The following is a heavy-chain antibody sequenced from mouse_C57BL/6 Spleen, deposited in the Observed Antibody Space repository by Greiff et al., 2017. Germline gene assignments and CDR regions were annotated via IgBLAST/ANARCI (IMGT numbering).Heavy chain of an antibody. D-gene: IGHD1-1*01. CDR2: INPSSGYT. CDR1: GYTFTSYT. CDR3: AREGLYGSSSAWFAY. J-gene: IGHJ3*01. Sequence: VQLQQPGAELARPGASVKMSCKASGYTFTSYTMHWVTQRPGQGLEWIGYINPSSGYTKYNQKFKDKATLTADKSSSTAYMQLSSLTSEDSAVYYCAREGLYGSSSAWFAYWGQGTLVTVSA. V-gene: IGHV1-4*01.